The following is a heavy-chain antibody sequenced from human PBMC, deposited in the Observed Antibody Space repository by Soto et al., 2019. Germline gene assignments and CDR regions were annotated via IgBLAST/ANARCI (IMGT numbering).Heavy chain of an antibody. V-gene: IGHV3-11*05. D-gene: IGHD1-1*01. CDR1: GFTFSDYY. CDR2: ISSSSSYT. Sequence: GGSLRLSCAASGFTFSDYYMSWIRQAPGKGLEWVSYISSSSSYTNYADSVKGRFTISRDNAKNSLFLEMNSLRAEDTAVYYCAKVFSPERGNYFDYWGQGTLVTVSS. CDR3: AKVFSPERGNYFDY. J-gene: IGHJ4*02.